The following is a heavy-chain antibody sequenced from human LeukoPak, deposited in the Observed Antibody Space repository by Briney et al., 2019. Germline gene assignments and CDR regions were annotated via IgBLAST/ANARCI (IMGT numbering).Heavy chain of an antibody. CDR1: GFTFSNYA. CDR2: ISYDGNKK. J-gene: IGHJ4*02. V-gene: IGHV3-30-3*01. Sequence: GGSLRLSCAASGFTFSNYAMHWARQAPGKGLDWMAFISYDGNKKYYADSVKGRFTLSRDNSKNTLYLQMNSLRAEDTAVYFCAKDISGSYSVDYWGQGTLVTVSS. CDR3: AKDISGSYSVDY. D-gene: IGHD1-26*01.